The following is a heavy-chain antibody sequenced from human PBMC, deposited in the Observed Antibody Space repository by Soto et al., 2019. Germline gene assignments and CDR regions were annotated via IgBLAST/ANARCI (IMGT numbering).Heavy chain of an antibody. Sequence: ASVKVSCKASGYPLTAKYLHWVRQAPGQGLEWMGWINPSSGGTKEAQKFRGRVTMTRDTSISAAYMELSRLTSDDTAVYYCAKGGSSWTEWFDPWGQGILVTV. D-gene: IGHD6-13*01. CDR2: INPSSGGT. V-gene: IGHV1-2*02. CDR1: GYPLTAKY. J-gene: IGHJ5*02. CDR3: AKGGSSWTEWFDP.